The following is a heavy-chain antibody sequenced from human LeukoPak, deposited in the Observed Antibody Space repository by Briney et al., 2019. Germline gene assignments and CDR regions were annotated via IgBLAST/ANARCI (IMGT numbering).Heavy chain of an antibody. CDR2: ISSSSSYI. Sequence: GGSLRLSCAASGFTFSFYSMNWVRQAPGKGLEWVSSISSSSSYIYYADSVKGRFTISRDNAKNSLYLQMNSLRAEDTAVYYCRTMIVVVTSDYWGQGTLVTVSS. J-gene: IGHJ4*02. D-gene: IGHD3-22*01. CDR1: GFTFSFYS. CDR3: RTMIVVVTSDY. V-gene: IGHV3-21*01.